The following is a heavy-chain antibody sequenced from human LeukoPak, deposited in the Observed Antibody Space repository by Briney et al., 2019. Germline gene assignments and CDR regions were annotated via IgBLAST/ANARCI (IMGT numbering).Heavy chain of an antibody. Sequence: ASVKVSCKASGYTFTRYEINWVRQATGQGLEWMGWMKPNSGKTGYAQKCQGRVTMTRNTSISTAYRELSSLRSEDTAVYYCARVWAAGTLYYYYYGMDVWGQGTTVTVSS. CDR1: GYTFTRYE. J-gene: IGHJ6*02. CDR3: ARVWAAGTLYYYYYGMDV. CDR2: MKPNSGKT. D-gene: IGHD6-13*01. V-gene: IGHV1-8*01.